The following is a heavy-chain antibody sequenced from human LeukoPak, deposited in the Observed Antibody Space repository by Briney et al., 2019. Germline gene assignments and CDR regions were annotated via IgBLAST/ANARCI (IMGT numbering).Heavy chain of an antibody. J-gene: IGHJ4*02. CDR3: ARYSRSWYVFDS. CDR1: GFTFSGYS. Sequence: PGGSLRLSCAASGFTFSGYSMNWVRQAPGKGLEWISYISSSSDTIYFADSVKGRFTISRDNAKNSLYLQMNSLRDEDTAVYYCARYSRSWYVFDSWGRGTPVTVSS. V-gene: IGHV3-48*02. CDR2: ISSSSDTI. D-gene: IGHD6-13*01.